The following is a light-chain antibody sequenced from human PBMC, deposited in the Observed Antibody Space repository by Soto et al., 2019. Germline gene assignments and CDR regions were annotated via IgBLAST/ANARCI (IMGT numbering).Light chain of an antibody. V-gene: IGLV8-61*01. Sequence: QTVVTQEPSFSVSPGGTVTLTCGLRSGSVSTSYYPSWHQQTPGQAPRTLIYNTDTRSSGVPDRFSGSILGNKAALTITGAQADDESEYYCMLYMGSVFWVFGGGTKRTVL. CDR3: MLYMGSVFWV. CDR2: NTD. CDR1: SGSVSTSYY. J-gene: IGLJ3*02.